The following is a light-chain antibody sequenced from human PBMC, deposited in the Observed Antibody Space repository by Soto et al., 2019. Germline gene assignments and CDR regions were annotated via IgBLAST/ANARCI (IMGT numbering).Light chain of an antibody. CDR1: SSDVGGYNY. Sequence: QSVLTQPASASGSPGQSITISCTGTSSDVGGYNYVSWYQHHPGKAPKLMIYDVSHRPSGVSNRFSGSKSGNTASLTISGLQAEDEADYYCSSYTSSSTLVFGTGTKLTVL. CDR2: DVS. V-gene: IGLV2-14*01. J-gene: IGLJ1*01. CDR3: SSYTSSSTLV.